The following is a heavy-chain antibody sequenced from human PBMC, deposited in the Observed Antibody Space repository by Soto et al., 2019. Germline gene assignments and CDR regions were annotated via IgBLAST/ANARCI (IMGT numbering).Heavy chain of an antibody. CDR2: IYYSGST. J-gene: IGHJ5*02. Sequence: QLQLQESGPGLVKPSETLSLTCTVSGGSISSSSYYWGWIRQPPGKGLEWIGSIYYSGSTYYNPSLKSRVTISVDTSKNQFSLKLSSVTAADTAVYYCARHPLTGITMVRGVMFWFDPWGQGTLVTVSS. D-gene: IGHD3-10*01. CDR3: ARHPLTGITMVRGVMFWFDP. V-gene: IGHV4-39*01. CDR1: GGSISSSSYY.